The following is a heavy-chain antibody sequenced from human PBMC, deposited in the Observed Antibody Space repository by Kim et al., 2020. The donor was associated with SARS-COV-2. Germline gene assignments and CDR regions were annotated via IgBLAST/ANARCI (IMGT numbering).Heavy chain of an antibody. V-gene: IGHV3-74*01. J-gene: IGHJ4*02. Sequence: ATPAKGRFTISRDNAKNPLYLQMNSLRADDTAVYYCARGPYSSGWRDFDYWGQGTLVTVSS. D-gene: IGHD6-19*01. CDR3: ARGPYSSGWRDFDY.